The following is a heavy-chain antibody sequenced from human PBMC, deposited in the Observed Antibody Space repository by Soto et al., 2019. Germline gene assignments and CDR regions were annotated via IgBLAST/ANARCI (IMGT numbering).Heavy chain of an antibody. CDR2: IRSKGNNYAT. Sequence: EVQLVESGGGLVQPGGSLKLSCAASGFTFSGSAMHWVRQASGKGLEWVGRIRSKGNNYATAYAESVKGRFTISRDDSKKPAYLQMNSLKTEDTAVYYCTGVAPATFYWGQGTLVTVSS. J-gene: IGHJ4*02. CDR3: TGVAPATFY. CDR1: GFTFSGSA. V-gene: IGHV3-73*01. D-gene: IGHD1-26*01.